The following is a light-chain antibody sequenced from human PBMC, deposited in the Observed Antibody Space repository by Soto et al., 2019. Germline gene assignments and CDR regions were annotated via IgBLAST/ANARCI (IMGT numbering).Light chain of an antibody. CDR2: GAS. V-gene: IGKV3-15*01. Sequence: EIVMTQSPATLSVSPGERATLSCRASRSISTNLAWYQQKPGQAPRLLIYGASTRATGIPARFSGSGSGTEFTLTISSLQSEDFAVYYCQQYNNWPPRATFGPGTKVDIK. CDR1: RSISTN. CDR3: QQYNNWPPRAT. J-gene: IGKJ3*01.